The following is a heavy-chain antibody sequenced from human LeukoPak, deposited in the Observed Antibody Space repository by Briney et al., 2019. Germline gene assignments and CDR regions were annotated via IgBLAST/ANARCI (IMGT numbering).Heavy chain of an antibody. D-gene: IGHD5-12*01. J-gene: IGHJ4*02. V-gene: IGHV1-24*01. Sequence: ASVKVSCKVSGHTLTEFSMHWVRQASGKGLEWMGGFDPEDGGTIYAQKFQGRVTMTEDTSTDTAHLELSSLRSEDTAVYYCASSVDLVANYYFDHWGQGTLVTVSS. CDR2: FDPEDGGT. CDR1: GHTLTEFS. CDR3: ASSVDLVANYYFDH.